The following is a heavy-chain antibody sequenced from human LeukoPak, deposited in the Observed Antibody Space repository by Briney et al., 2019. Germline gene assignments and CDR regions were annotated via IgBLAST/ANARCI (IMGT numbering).Heavy chain of an antibody. J-gene: IGHJ2*01. D-gene: IGHD3-9*01. CDR1: GGSISSYY. Sequence: SETLSLTCTVSGGSISSYYWSWIRQPPAKGLEWIGYIYYSGSTNYDPSLKSQVTISVDTSKNQFSLKLSSVTAADTAVYYCARSRYFLTGYYEPGWYFDLWGRGTLVTVSS. CDR2: IYYSGST. V-gene: IGHV4-59*08. CDR3: ARSRYFLTGYYEPGWYFDL.